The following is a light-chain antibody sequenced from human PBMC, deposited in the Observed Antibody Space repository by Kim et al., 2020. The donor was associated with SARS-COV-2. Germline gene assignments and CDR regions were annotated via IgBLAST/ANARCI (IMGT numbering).Light chain of an antibody. CDR3: QAWDSGVV. CDR1: KLGEKY. Sequence: SYELTQPPSVSVFLGQTASITCSGEKLGEKYTCWYQQRPGQSPVLVIYQDDKRPSGIPDRFAGSNSGNTATLTISGTQAMDEADYYCQAWDSGVVFGGGTQLTVL. CDR2: QDD. V-gene: IGLV3-1*01. J-gene: IGLJ2*01.